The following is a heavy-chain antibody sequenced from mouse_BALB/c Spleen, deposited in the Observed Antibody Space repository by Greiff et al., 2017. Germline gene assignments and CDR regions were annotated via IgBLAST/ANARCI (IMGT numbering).Heavy chain of an antibody. CDR2: IRSKSNNYAT. CDR1: GFTFNTYA. CDR3: ERQGFDY. Sequence: EVKLVESGGGLVQPKGSLKLSCAASGFTFNTYAMNWVRQAPGKGLEWVARIRSKSNNYATYYAESVKYRFTISRNDSQSMLYLQMNNLKTEDTAMYYCERQGFDYWGQGTTLTVSS. J-gene: IGHJ2*01. V-gene: IGHV10-1*02.